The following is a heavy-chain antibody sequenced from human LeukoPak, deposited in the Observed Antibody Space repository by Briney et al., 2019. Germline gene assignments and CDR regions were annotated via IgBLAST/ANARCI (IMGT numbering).Heavy chain of an antibody. CDR2: FYHSGST. Sequence: SETLSLTCTVSGYSISTGYYWDWIRQPPGKGLEWIGTFYHSGSTYYNPSLKSRVTISVDTSKNQFSLKLSSVTAADTAVYYCARRGSYYYYYYMDVWGKGTTVTVSS. D-gene: IGHD1-26*01. CDR3: ARRGSYYYYYYMDV. V-gene: IGHV4-38-2*02. CDR1: GYSISTGYY. J-gene: IGHJ6*03.